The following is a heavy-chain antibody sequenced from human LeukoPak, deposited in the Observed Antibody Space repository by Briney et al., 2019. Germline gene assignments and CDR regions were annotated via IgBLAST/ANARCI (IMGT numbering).Heavy chain of an antibody. D-gene: IGHD1-7*01. CDR3: ARVGGITGTTLGEEFGY. CDR2: ISAYNGNT. CDR1: GYTFTSYG. Sequence: ASVKVSCKASGYTFTSYGISWVRQAPGQGLEWMGWISAYNGNTNYAQKLQGRVTMTTDTSTSTAYMELRSLRSDDTAVYYCARVGGITGTTLGEEFGYWGQGTLVTVS. V-gene: IGHV1-18*01. J-gene: IGHJ4*02.